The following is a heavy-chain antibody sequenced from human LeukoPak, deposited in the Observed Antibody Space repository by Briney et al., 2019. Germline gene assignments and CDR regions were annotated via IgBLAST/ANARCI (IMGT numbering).Heavy chain of an antibody. D-gene: IGHD4/OR15-4a*01. J-gene: IGHJ4*02. CDR1: GFTFSTYS. CDR3: AKDHAAAGAPDF. V-gene: IGHV3-23*01. Sequence: PGGSLRLPCAASGFTFSTYSMNWVRQAPGKGLEWVSSIRESGTSAYYADSVKGRFTVSRDNSKGTVSLQMERLRTEDTAVYYCAKDHAAAGAPDFWGQGTLVTASS. CDR2: IRESGTSA.